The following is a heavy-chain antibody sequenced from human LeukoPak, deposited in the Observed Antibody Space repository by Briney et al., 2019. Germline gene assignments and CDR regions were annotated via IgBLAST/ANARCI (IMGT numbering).Heavy chain of an antibody. D-gene: IGHD4-17*01. CDR1: GFTVTSNY. V-gene: IGHV3-66*01. CDR2: IYSGGTT. J-gene: IGHJ4*02. Sequence: PGGSLRLSCVVSGFTVTSNYMSWVRQAPGKGLEWVSVIYSGGTTNYADSVKGRFTVYRDNSKNTLYLQMNSLRAEDTAVCYCANKLTSGYWGQGTLVTVSS. CDR3: ANKLTSGY.